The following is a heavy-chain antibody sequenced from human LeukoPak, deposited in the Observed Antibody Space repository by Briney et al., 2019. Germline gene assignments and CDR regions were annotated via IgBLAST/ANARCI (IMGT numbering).Heavy chain of an antibody. CDR3: ARDRPNIAVAGTISGWAFDP. J-gene: IGHJ5*02. D-gene: IGHD6-19*01. Sequence: GASVKVSCKASGYTFTGYYMHWVRQAPGQGLEWMGWINPNSGGTNYAQKFQGRVTMTRDTSISTAYMELSRLRSDDTAVYYCARDRPNIAVAGTISGWAFDPWGQGTLVTVSS. V-gene: IGHV1-2*02. CDR1: GYTFTGYY. CDR2: INPNSGGT.